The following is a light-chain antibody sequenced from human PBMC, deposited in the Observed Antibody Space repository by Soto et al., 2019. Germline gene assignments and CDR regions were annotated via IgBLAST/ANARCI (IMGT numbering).Light chain of an antibody. V-gene: IGKV1-27*01. J-gene: IGKJ1*01. CDR2: AAS. CDR3: QKYNGART. Sequence: DIQMTQSPSSLSASVGDRVTITCRASQGISNYLAWYQQKPGKVPTVLIYAASTLQSGVPYRFSGSGSGTDFTLTISGLQPEDVATYYCQKYNGARTFGQGTKVEIK. CDR1: QGISNY.